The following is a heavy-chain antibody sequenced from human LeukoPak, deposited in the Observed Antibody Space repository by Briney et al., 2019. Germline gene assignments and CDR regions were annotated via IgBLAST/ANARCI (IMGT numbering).Heavy chain of an antibody. J-gene: IGHJ4*02. CDR1: GGSISSSSYY. V-gene: IGHV4-39*01. CDR3: ARRYCSGGSCPFDY. Sequence: MTSETLSLTCTVSGGSISSSSYYWGWIRQPPGKGLEWIGSIYYSGSTYYNPSLKSRVTISVDTSKNQFSLKLISVTAADTAVYYCARRYCSGGSCPFDYWGQGTLVTVSS. CDR2: IYYSGST. D-gene: IGHD2-15*01.